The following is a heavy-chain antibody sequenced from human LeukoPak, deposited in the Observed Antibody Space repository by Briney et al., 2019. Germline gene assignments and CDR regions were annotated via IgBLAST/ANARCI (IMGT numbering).Heavy chain of an antibody. V-gene: IGHV3-23*01. CDR2: LNGGRT. CDR3: VKEVPTYGYFDY. CDR1: GFTFSNYA. Sequence: GGSLRLSCVASGFTFSNYAMSWVRQAPGRGLEWIAALNGGRTFFQDSVRGRCTISRDNSKSTLYLQLNSLTGDDTAVYYCVKEVPTYGYFDYSGRGTLVTVSS. J-gene: IGHJ4*02. D-gene: IGHD2-21*01.